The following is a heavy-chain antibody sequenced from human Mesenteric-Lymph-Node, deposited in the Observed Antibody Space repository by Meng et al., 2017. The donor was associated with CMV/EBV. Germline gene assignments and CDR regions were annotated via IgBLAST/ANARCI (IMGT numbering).Heavy chain of an antibody. V-gene: IGHV3-7*01. J-gene: IGHJ4*02. CDR2: INQHGSEK. CDR3: GRVPRGSTYGPSEY. CDR1: GFTFSDYW. D-gene: IGHD5-18*01. Sequence: GESLKISCAASGFTFSDYWMTWVRQAPGKGLEWVANINQHGSEKIYVDSVRGRFTVSRDNSKNSLILQMDSLRADDTAVYYCGRVPRGSTYGPSEYWGQGTLVTVSS.